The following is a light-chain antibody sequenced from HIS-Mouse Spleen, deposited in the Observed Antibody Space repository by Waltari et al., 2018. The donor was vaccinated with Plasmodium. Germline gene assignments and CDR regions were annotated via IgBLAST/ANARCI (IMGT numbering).Light chain of an antibody. V-gene: IGLV2-14*03. CDR3: SSYTSSSTLV. J-gene: IGLJ2*01. Sequence: QSALTQPASVSGSPGQSITIPCTGTSSDVGGYKYVPWYQQHPGKAPKLMIYDVSNRPSAVSNRFSGSKSGNTASLTISGLQAEDEADYYCSSYTSSSTLVFGGGTKLTVL. CDR1: SSDVGGYKY. CDR2: DVS.